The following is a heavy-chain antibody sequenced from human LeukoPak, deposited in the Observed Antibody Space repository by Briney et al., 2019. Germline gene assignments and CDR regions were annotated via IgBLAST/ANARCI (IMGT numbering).Heavy chain of an antibody. CDR2: IYYTGKT. J-gene: IGHJ4*02. D-gene: IGHD3-10*01. CDR3: ARSQNYYGSGDY. CDR1: GDSVSNGNFY. V-gene: IGHV4-61*03. Sequence: PSETLSLTCTVSGDSVSNGNFYWSWLRQPPGKALEWIGYIYYTGKTYYNPSLEGRVTILVDTSRNHFSVKLSSVTAADTAVYYCARSQNYYGSGDYWSQGTLVTVSS.